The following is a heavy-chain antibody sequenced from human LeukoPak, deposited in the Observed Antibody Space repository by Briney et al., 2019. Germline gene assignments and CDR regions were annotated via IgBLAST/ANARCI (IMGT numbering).Heavy chain of an antibody. CDR1: GFTYRDYN. Sequence: PGGSLRLSCAASGFTYRDYNMNWVRQAPGEGLEWVSYITDSGSIIHYADSVNGRFTISRDNAKNSLYLQMNSLRAEDSAVYYCARSIGLTGGGVDVWGRGTTVTVSS. CDR3: ARSIGLTGGGVDV. D-gene: IGHD3-9*01. J-gene: IGHJ6*02. V-gene: IGHV3-11*01. CDR2: ITDSGSII.